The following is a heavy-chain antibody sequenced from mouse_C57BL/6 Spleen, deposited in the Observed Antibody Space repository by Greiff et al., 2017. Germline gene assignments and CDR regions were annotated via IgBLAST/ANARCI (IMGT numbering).Heavy chain of an antibody. Sequence: EVMLVESGGGLVQPGGSLKLSCAASGFTFSDYYMYWVRQTPEKRLEWVAYISNGGGSTYYPDTVKGRFTISRDNAKNTLYLQMSRLKSEDTALYYCARAITTVGFDYWGQGTTLTVSS. J-gene: IGHJ2*01. CDR1: GFTFSDYY. D-gene: IGHD1-1*01. V-gene: IGHV5-12*01. CDR3: ARAITTVGFDY. CDR2: ISNGGGST.